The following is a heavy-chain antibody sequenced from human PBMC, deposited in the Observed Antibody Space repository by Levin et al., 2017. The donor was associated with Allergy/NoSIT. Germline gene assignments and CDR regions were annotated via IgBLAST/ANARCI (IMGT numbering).Heavy chain of an antibody. V-gene: IGHV4-39*07. CDR3: VRAADS. CDR1: GGFISTGHYY. CDR2: FYYTGDT. J-gene: IGHJ4*02. Sequence: SQTLSLTCSVSGGFISTGHYYWGWIRQPPGKGLEWIASFYYTGDTFYSPSLKSRVTISADTSQNQLSLKLHSVTAADTAVYYCVRAADSWGQGTLVTV.